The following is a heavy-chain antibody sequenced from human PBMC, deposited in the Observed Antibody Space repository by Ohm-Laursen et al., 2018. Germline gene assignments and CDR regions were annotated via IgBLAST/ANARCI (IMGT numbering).Heavy chain of an antibody. CDR3: GRAVRNQLLTDP. Sequence: ASVKVSCNASGYTFTSYDITWVRQASGQGPEWIGWLNPVSGNSNCGQKFRGRVTVTSDTSISTAYMELSGLTSDDTATYYCGRAVRNQLLTDPWGQGTLVTVTS. CDR1: GYTFTSYD. D-gene: IGHD1-7*01. V-gene: IGHV1-8*01. CDR2: LNPVSGNS. J-gene: IGHJ5*02.